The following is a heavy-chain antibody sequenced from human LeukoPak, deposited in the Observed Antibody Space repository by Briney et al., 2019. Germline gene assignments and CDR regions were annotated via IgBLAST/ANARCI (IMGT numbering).Heavy chain of an antibody. D-gene: IGHD5-24*01. CDR3: ARGCLQPDY. CDR1: GFTFSSYW. J-gene: IGHJ4*02. V-gene: IGHV3-7*01. Sequence: PGGSLRLSCAASGFTFSSYWMSWVRQAPGKGLEWVANIKQDGSEKYYVDSVKGRFTISRDNAKNSLYLQMNNLRADDSAVYYCARGCLQPDYWGQGTLVTVSS. CDR2: IKQDGSEK.